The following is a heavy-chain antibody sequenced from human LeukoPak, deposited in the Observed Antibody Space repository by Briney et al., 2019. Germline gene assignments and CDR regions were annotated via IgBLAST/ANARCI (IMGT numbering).Heavy chain of an antibody. D-gene: IGHD6-19*01. CDR2: IYSGGST. V-gene: IGHV3-53*05. Sequence: GGSLRLSCAASGFTVSSNYMSWVRQAPGKGLEWVSVIYSGGSTYYADSVKGRFTISRDNSKNTLYLQMNSQRAEDTAVYYCAKDSYSSGWRPADYWGQGTLVTVSS. CDR1: GFTVSSNY. J-gene: IGHJ4*02. CDR3: AKDSYSSGWRPADY.